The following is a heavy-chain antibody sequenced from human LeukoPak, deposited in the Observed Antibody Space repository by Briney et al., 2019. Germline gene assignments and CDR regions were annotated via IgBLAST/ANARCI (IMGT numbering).Heavy chain of an antibody. J-gene: IGHJ6*03. V-gene: IGHV3-9*03. CDR3: ARGVGLDYYYYMDV. CDR2: ISWSSGSL. CDR1: GFTFDDYA. Sequence: GGSLRLSCTASGFTFDDYAMHWVRQAPGKGVEWVSGISWSSGSLGYADSVEGRFTISRDNATNSLYLEMNRLRAEDMALYYCARGVGLDYYYYMDVWGKGTTVTVSS. D-gene: IGHD6-19*01.